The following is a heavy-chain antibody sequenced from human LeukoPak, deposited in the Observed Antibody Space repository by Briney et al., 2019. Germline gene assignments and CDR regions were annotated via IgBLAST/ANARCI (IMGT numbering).Heavy chain of an antibody. V-gene: IGHV1-46*01. CDR1: GYTFINYY. Sequence: ASVKVSCKASGYTFINYYIHWVRRAPGQGLEGMGIINPGGGSTNYAQMFQGRVTMTGDTSTTTVYMEQNSLRSEDTAVYYCARGMRNFLHWGQGTLVTVSS. CDR3: ARGMRNFLH. CDR2: INPGGGST. J-gene: IGHJ1*01.